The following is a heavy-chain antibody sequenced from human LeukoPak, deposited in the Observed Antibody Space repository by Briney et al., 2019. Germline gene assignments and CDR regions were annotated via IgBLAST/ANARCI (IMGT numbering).Heavy chain of an antibody. CDR1: GFTFSSIA. V-gene: IGHV3-23*01. CDR2: ISASGGST. CDR3: AKAPGTNSPLDY. J-gene: IGHJ4*02. Sequence: GGSLRLSCAASGFTFSSIAMSWVRQAPGKGLEWVSVISASGGSTYYADSVKGRFTISRDNSKNTLSLQMNSLRAEDTALYYCAKAPGTNSPLDYWGQGTLVTVSS. D-gene: IGHD4/OR15-4a*01.